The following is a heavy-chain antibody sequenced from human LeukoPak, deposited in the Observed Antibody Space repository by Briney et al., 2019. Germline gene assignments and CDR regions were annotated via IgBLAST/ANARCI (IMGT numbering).Heavy chain of an antibody. CDR2: IIPIFGTA. D-gene: IGHD2-2*01. CDR3: ARGLIVVVPAANDAFDI. Sequence: ASVKVSCKASGGTFSSYAISWVRQAPGQGLEWMGGIIPIFGTANYAQKFQGRVTITTDESTSTAYMELSSLRSEDTAVYCCARGLIVVVPAANDAFDIWGQGTMVTVSS. J-gene: IGHJ3*02. V-gene: IGHV1-69*05. CDR1: GGTFSSYA.